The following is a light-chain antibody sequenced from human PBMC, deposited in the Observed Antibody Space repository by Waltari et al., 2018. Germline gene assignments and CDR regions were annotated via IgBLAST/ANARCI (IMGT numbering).Light chain of an antibody. V-gene: IGKV2-30*02. CDR3: MQSIHWPWT. J-gene: IGKJ1*01. Sequence: DVVMTQSPLSLPVTLGQPASISCKSSQSLVHSDGNTYLNWFHPRPGQSPRRLIYKVSNRDSGVPDRFSGSGSGTDFTLKISRVEAEDVGVYYCMQSIHWPWTFGQGTKVEIK. CDR1: QSLVHSDGNTY. CDR2: KVS.